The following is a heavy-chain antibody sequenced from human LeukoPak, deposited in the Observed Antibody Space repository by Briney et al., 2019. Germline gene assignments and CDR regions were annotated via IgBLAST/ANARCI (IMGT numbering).Heavy chain of an antibody. CDR1: GGSISSYY. Sequence: SETLSLTCTVSGGSISSYYWSWIRQPPGKGLEWIGYIYYSGSTNYNPSLKSRVTLSVDTSKNLFSLNLNSVTAADTAEYYCARAPGSAYYPYYYMDVWGKGTTVTVSS. D-gene: IGHD6-19*01. J-gene: IGHJ6*03. V-gene: IGHV4-59*01. CDR3: ARAPGSAYYPYYYMDV. CDR2: IYYSGST.